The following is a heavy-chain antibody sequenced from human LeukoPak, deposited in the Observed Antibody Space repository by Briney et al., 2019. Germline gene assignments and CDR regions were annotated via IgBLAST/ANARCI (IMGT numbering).Heavy chain of an antibody. V-gene: IGHV4-4*07. CDR3: ARSAVTRAGVFDY. CDR1: SDSFSSYY. CDR2: LYPGVST. J-gene: IGHJ4*02. D-gene: IGHD4-17*01. Sequence: SETLSLTCTVSSDSFSSYYWAWIRQPAGKGLEWLGRLYPGVSTNYSPSPKSRLTMSVDTSKNQFSLKLTSMTAADTAVYFCARSAVTRAGVFDYWGRGTLVTVSS.